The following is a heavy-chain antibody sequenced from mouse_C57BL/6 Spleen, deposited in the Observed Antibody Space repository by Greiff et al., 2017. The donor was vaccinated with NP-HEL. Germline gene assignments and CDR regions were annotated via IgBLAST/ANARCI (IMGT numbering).Heavy chain of an antibody. CDR1: GFSLTCYG. V-gene: IGHV2-3*01. CDR2: ICGDGST. J-gene: IGHJ2*01. Sequence: VHLVESGPGLVAPSQSLSITCTFSGFSLTCYGLSWVRQPPGKGLAWLGVICGDGSTNYHSALMSRLIISKNNSKSQVFLKLNSLQTEDTATYYCAKQGVTTVVYFDYWGQGTTLTVSS. CDR3: AKQGVTTVVYFDY. D-gene: IGHD1-1*01.